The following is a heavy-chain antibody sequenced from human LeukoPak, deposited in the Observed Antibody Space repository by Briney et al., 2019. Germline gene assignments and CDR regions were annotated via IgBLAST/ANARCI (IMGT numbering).Heavy chain of an antibody. D-gene: IGHD3-22*01. CDR2: INHSGST. CDR1: GGSFSGYY. V-gene: IGHV4-34*01. CDR3: ARGGWLLDY. Sequence: PSETLSLTCAVYGGSFSGYYWSWIRQPPGKGLEWIGEINHSGSTNYNPSLKSRATISVDTSKNQFSLKLSSVTAADTAVYYCARGGWLLDYWGQGTLVTVSS. J-gene: IGHJ4*02.